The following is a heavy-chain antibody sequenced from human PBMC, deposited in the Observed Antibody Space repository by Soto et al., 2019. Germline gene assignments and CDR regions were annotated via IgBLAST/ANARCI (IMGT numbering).Heavy chain of an antibody. CDR2: VFTGRTK. CDR3: VRDDP. Sequence: VRQATGQELEWVAGVFTGRTKYYADSVKGRFIISRDRTKNTVNLHLNSLRVEDTAVYYCVRDDP. J-gene: IGHJ5*02. V-gene: IGHV3-53*01.